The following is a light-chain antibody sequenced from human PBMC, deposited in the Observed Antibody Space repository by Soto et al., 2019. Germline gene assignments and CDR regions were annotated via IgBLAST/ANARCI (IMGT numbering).Light chain of an antibody. J-gene: IGKJ1*01. CDR2: SAS. CDR3: KHYLTSRT. CDR1: QSVSSSH. Sequence: EIVLTQSPGTLSLSPGERATLSCRASQSVSSSHVAWDQHNPGQAPRLLIYSASNKATGIPDNFSGSGSGKHFTLTNSKLEPEDFAVYYCKHYLTSRTFGQPNKVEI. V-gene: IGKV3-20*01.